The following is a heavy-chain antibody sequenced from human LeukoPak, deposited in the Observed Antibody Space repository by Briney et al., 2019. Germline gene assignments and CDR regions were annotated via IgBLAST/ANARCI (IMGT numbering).Heavy chain of an antibody. V-gene: IGHV4-59*08. CDR2: IYYSGST. D-gene: IGHD6-13*01. Sequence: PSETLSLTCTVSGGSISSDYWSWIRQPPGKGLEWIGYIYYSGSTNYNPSLKSRVTISVDTSKNQFSLKLSSVTAADTAVYYCARNKVAAGSDWFDPWGQGTLVTVSS. J-gene: IGHJ5*02. CDR3: ARNKVAAGSDWFDP. CDR1: GGSISSDY.